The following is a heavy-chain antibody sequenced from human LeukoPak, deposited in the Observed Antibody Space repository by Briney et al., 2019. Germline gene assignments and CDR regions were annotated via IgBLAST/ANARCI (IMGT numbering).Heavy chain of an antibody. CDR3: AKDKRRQQLVVNLDY. CDR1: GYTFTDYY. Sequence: SCKASGYTFTDYYMHWVRQAPGKGLEWVAVISYDGSNKYYAHSVKGRFTISRDNSKNTLYLQMNSLRAEDTAVYYCAKDKRRQQLVVNLDYWGQGTLVPVSS. D-gene: IGHD6-13*01. V-gene: IGHV3-30*18. CDR2: ISYDGSNK. J-gene: IGHJ4*02.